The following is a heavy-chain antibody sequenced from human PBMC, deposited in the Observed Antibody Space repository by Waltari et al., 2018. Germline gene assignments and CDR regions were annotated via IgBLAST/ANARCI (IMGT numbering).Heavy chain of an antibody. V-gene: IGHV3-66*02. CDR1: GFTVTSTH. CDR2: MYPAGSA. Sequence: EVKLVESGGGLVHPGGSLRLSCAASGFTVTSTHMSWVRPAPGKGPEWFSIMYPAGSAYNADSVEGRFTMSRDISNNMVHLQMNRLRLEDSATYYCATARDEHTAMVYFDNWGQGTLVSVSS. J-gene: IGHJ4*02. CDR3: ATARDEHTAMVYFDN. D-gene: IGHD5-18*01.